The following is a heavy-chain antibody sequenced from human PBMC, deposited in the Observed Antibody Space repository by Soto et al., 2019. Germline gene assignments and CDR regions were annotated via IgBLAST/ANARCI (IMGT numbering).Heavy chain of an antibody. CDR3: ARHPAPLSTSRWYPGWFDP. D-gene: IGHD6-13*01. Sequence: PGESLKISCEGSGYSFASFWISWVRQMPGKGLEWMGTIDPTDSSTNYSPSFQGHVTISVDKSIRTSYLRWSSLKASDTAMYYCARHPAPLSTSRWYPGWFDPWGQGTLVTVS. CDR2: IDPTDSST. CDR1: GYSFASFW. J-gene: IGHJ5*02. V-gene: IGHV5-10-1*01.